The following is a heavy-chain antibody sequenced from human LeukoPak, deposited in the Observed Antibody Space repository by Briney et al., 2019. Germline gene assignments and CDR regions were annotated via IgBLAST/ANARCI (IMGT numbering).Heavy chain of an antibody. Sequence: GGSLRLSCAASGFTFSSYDMHWVRQAPGKGLEWVSGIGTGGDTYYPGSVEGRFTLSRDNAKNSLYLQMNSLTAGDTAVYYCARGPPRGKYYYMDVWGKGTTVTVSS. V-gene: IGHV3-13*01. J-gene: IGHJ6*03. CDR1: GFTFSSYD. D-gene: IGHD1-1*01. CDR3: ARGPPRGKYYYMDV. CDR2: IGTGGDT.